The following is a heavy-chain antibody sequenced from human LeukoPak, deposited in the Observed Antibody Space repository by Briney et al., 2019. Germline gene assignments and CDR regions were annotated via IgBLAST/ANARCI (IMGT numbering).Heavy chain of an antibody. J-gene: IGHJ3*02. CDR3: AKDIGPYYDRGPAFDI. Sequence: GGSLRLSCAASGFTFDDYAMHWVRQAPGKGLEWVSGISWNSGSIGYADSVKGRFTISRDNAKNSLYLQMNSLRAEDMALYYCAKDIGPYYDRGPAFDIWGQGTMVTVSS. CDR2: ISWNSGSI. CDR1: GFTFDDYA. D-gene: IGHD3-22*01. V-gene: IGHV3-9*03.